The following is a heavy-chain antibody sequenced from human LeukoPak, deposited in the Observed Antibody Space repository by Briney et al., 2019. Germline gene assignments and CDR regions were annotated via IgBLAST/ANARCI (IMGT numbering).Heavy chain of an antibody. V-gene: IGHV3-21*01. J-gene: IGHJ6*03. CDR1: GFTFSSYS. D-gene: IGHD3-10*01. CDR2: ISSSSSHI. CDR3: ARGELYYYGSGSRYYYYYMDV. Sequence: GGSLRLSCAASGFTFSSYSMNWVRQAPGKGLEWVSSISSSSSHIYYADSVKGRFTISRDNAKNSLYLQMNSLRAEDTAVYYCARGELYYYGSGSRYYYYYMDVWGKGTTVTISS.